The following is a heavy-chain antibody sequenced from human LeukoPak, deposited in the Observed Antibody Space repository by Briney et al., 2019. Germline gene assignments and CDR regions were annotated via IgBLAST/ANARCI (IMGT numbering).Heavy chain of an antibody. J-gene: IGHJ4*02. CDR2: MNPNSGST. CDR1: GYTFTSYD. V-gene: IGHV1-8*01. CDR3: ARDFDWLLSTDY. Sequence: GASVKVSCKASGYTFTSYDINWVRQATGQGLEWMGWMNPNSGSTGYAQKFQGRVTMTRNTSISTAYMELSSLRSEDTAVYYCARDFDWLLSTDYWGQGTLVTVSS. D-gene: IGHD3-9*01.